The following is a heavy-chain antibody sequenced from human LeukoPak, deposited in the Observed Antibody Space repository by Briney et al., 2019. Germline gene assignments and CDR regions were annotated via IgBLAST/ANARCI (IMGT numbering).Heavy chain of an antibody. Sequence: GGSLRLSCAASGFTFSSFRMHWVRQAPGKGLVWVSRISSDGSITNYADSVKGRFTISGDNAKKTLFLQMSSLRAEDTAMYYYVFGLISEAGTAATNWGPGTLVTVSS. D-gene: IGHD6-19*01. J-gene: IGHJ4*02. CDR3: VFGLISEAGTAATN. V-gene: IGHV3-74*01. CDR2: ISSDGSIT. CDR1: GFTFSSFR.